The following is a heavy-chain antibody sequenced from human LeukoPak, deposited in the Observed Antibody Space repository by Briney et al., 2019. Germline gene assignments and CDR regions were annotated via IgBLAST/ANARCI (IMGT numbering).Heavy chain of an antibody. CDR2: ISSSSSYI. J-gene: IGHJ4*02. CDR1: GFTFSSYS. D-gene: IGHD6-19*01. Sequence: GGSLRLSCAASGFTFSSYSMSWVRQAPGKGLEWVSSISSSSSYIYYADSVKGRFTISRDNAKNSLYLQMNSLRAEDTAVYYCARSGYSSGWYPAHFDYWGQGTLVTVSS. CDR3: ARSGYSSGWYPAHFDY. V-gene: IGHV3-21*01.